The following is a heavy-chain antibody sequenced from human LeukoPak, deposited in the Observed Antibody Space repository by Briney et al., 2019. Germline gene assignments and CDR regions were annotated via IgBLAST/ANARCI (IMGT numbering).Heavy chain of an antibody. D-gene: IGHD6-13*01. V-gene: IGHV1-69*06. Sequence: ASVKVSCKASGGTFSSYAISWVRQAPGQGLEWMGRIIPIFGTANYAQKFQGRVTITADKSTSTAYMELSSLRSEDTAVYYCARARGAAAGTDYWGQETLVTVSS. CDR3: ARARGAAAGTDY. J-gene: IGHJ4*02. CDR2: IIPIFGTA. CDR1: GGTFSSYA.